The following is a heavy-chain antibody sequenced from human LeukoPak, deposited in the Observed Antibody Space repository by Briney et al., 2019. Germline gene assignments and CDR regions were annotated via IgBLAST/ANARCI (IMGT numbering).Heavy chain of an antibody. V-gene: IGHV4-30-4*01. Sequence: PSQTLSLTCTVSGGSISSCDYYWSWIRQPPGKGLEWIGYIYYSGSTYYNPSLKSRVTISVDTSKNQFSLKLSSVTAADTAVYYCASEDSSGWYLDYWGQGTLVTVSS. J-gene: IGHJ4*02. CDR1: GGSISSCDYY. CDR2: IYYSGST. D-gene: IGHD6-19*01. CDR3: ASEDSSGWYLDY.